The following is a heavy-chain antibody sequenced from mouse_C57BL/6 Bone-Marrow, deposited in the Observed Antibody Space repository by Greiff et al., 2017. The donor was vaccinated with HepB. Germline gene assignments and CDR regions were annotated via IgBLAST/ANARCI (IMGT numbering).Heavy chain of an antibody. CDR3: TNFYYGSSYGWYFDV. Sequence: EVKLMESGGGLVQPGGSMKLSCVASGFTFSNYWMNWVRQSPEKGLEWVAQIRLKSDNYATHYAESVKGRFTISRDDSKSSVYLQMNNLRAEDTGIYYCTNFYYGSSYGWYFDVWGTGTTVTVSS. D-gene: IGHD1-1*01. CDR1: GFTFSNYW. CDR2: IRLKSDNYAT. J-gene: IGHJ1*03. V-gene: IGHV6-3*01.